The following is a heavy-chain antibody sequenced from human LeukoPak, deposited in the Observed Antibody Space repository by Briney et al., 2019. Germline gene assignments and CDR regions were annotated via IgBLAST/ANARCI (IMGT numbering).Heavy chain of an antibody. CDR1: GGSISSYY. Sequence: SETLSLTCTVSGGSISSYYWSRIRQPPGKGLEWIGYIYYSGSTNYNPSLKSRVTISVDTSKNRFSLKLSSVTAADTAVYYCARGPNSVAGYFDYWGQGTLVTVSS. CDR2: IYYSGST. V-gene: IGHV4-59*01. CDR3: ARGPNSVAGYFDY. D-gene: IGHD6-19*01. J-gene: IGHJ4*02.